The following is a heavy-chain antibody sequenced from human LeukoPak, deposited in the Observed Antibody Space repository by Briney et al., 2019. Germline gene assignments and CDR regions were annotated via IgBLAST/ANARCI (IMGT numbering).Heavy chain of an antibody. D-gene: IGHD3-22*01. CDR2: IYYSGGT. V-gene: IGHV4-59*01. Sequence: PSETLSLTCTVSGGSISSYYWSWIRQPPGKGLEWIGYIYYSGGTNYNPSLKSRVTISVEMSKNQFSLKLTSVTAADTAVYYCAGGGYYDSRGPDYWGQGTLVTVSS. J-gene: IGHJ4*02. CDR1: GGSISSYY. CDR3: AGGGYYDSRGPDY.